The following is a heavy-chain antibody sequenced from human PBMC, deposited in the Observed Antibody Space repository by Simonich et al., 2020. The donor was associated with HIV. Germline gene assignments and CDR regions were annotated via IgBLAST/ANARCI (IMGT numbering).Heavy chain of an antibody. V-gene: IGHV1-69*13. Sequence: QVQLVQSGAEVRKPGSSVKVSCKASGGTFSSYAISWVRQAPGQGLEWMGGIIPSFGTATDYAQKFQGRVTITADKSTSIAYMELTSLRSDDTAVYYCARTRRITIFGVVRGNGMDVWGQGTTVTVSS. CDR1: GGTFSSYA. CDR3: ARTRRITIFGVVRGNGMDV. J-gene: IGHJ6*02. D-gene: IGHD3-3*01. CDR2: IIPSFGTA.